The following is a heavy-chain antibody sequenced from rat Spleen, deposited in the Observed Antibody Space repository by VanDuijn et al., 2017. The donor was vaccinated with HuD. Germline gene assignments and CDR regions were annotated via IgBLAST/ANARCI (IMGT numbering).Heavy chain of an antibody. CDR2: ISYDGSST. J-gene: IGHJ1*01. CDR1: GFTFSNYG. D-gene: IGHD1-1*01. Sequence: EVQLVESGGGLVQPGRSLKLSCAASGFTFSNYGMAWVRQAPTKGLEWVATISYDGSSTYYRDSVKGRFTISRDNAKSTLYLQMDSLRSEDTATYCWARHGSGDWYFDFWGPGTMVTVSS. CDR3: ARHGSGDWYFDF. V-gene: IGHV5-29*01.